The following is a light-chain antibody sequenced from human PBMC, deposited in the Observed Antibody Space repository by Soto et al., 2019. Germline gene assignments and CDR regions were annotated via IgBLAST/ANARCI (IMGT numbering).Light chain of an antibody. Sequence: QSALTQPASVSGSPGQSITISCTGTSSDVGGYNSVSWYQQRPGKGPKLMIYEVSNRPSGVSNRFSGSKSGNTASLTISGLQAEDEADYYCSSYTSSSPDVFGTGTKLTVL. J-gene: IGLJ1*01. V-gene: IGLV2-14*01. CDR2: EVS. CDR1: SSDVGGYNS. CDR3: SSYTSSSPDV.